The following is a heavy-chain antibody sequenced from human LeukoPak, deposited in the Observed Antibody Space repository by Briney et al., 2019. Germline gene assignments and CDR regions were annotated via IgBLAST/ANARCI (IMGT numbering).Heavy chain of an antibody. CDR2: IYPIDSDT. V-gene: IGHV5-51*01. CDR1: GDRFTNYW. J-gene: IGHJ4*01. D-gene: IGHD4-23*01. Sequence: PGESLKISCKVSGDRFTNYWIGWVRQMPGKGLEWIGIIYPIDSDTRYSPSFQGQVTISADNSISTAYLQWSSLKASDTAMYYCASHYGGNNSWYSRFWGHGTLVSVSS. CDR3: ASHYGGNNSWYSRF.